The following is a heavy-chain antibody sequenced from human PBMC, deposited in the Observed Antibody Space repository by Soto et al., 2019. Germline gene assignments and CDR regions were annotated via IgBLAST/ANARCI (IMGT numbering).Heavy chain of an antibody. D-gene: IGHD3-16*02. CDR2: IYYSGST. CDR3: ATIGVSGYLAV. CDR1: GGSISSGGYY. V-gene: IGHV4-31*03. J-gene: IGHJ6*02. Sequence: SETLSLTCTVSGGSISSGGYYWSWIRQHPGKGLEWIGYIYYSGSTYYNPSLKSRVTISVDTSKNQFSLTLTSVTAADAAVYYCATIGVSGYLAVWGQGTTVTVSS.